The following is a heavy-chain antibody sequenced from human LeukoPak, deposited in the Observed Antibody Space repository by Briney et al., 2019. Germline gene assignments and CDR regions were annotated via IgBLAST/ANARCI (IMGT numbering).Heavy chain of an antibody. J-gene: IGHJ4*02. CDR3: ARVREYYDSSGYYFYYFDY. D-gene: IGHD3-22*01. CDR1: GGSISSYY. Sequence: PSETLSLTCTVSGGSISSYYCSWIRQPPGKGLEWIGYIYYSGSTNYNPSLKSRVTISVDTSKNQFSLKLSSVTAADTAVYYCARVREYYDSSGYYFYYFDYWGQGTLVTVSS. CDR2: IYYSGST. V-gene: IGHV4-59*01.